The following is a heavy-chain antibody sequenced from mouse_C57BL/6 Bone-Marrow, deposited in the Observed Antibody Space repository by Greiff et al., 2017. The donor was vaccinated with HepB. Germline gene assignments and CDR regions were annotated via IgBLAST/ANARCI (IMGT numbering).Heavy chain of an antibody. CDR1: GFTFSIYG. CDR3: ASFITTAPWFAY. CDR2: ISSGGSYT. D-gene: IGHD1-1*01. J-gene: IGHJ3*01. V-gene: IGHV5-6*01. Sequence: EVKLMESGGDLVKPGGSLKLSCAASGFTFSIYGMSWVRQTPDKRLEWVATISSGGSYTYYPDSVKGRFTISRDNAKNTLYLQMSSLKSEDTAMYYCASFITTAPWFAYWGQGTLVTVSA.